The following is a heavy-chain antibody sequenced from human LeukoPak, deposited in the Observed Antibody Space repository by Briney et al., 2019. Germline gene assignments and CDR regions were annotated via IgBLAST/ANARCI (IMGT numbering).Heavy chain of an antibody. J-gene: IGHJ4*02. CDR2: SNPNSGDT. CDR1: GYTFTDHY. V-gene: IGHV1-2*02. Sequence: ASVKVSRKASGYTFTDHYMHWVRQAPGQGLEWMGWSNPNSGDTQYAQKFQGRVTMTTDTSMTTAYMELRRLRSDNTAVYYCARRHFGSGTYVDYWGQGTLVTVSS. CDR3: ARRHFGSGTYVDY. D-gene: IGHD3-10*01.